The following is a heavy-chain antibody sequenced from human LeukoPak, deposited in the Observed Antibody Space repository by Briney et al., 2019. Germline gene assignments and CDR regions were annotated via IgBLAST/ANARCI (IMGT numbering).Heavy chain of an antibody. Sequence: PSETLSLTCTVSGGSINSNSNYWGWIRQPPGKGPEWIGSISYSGNTYYRSSLKSRVTISVDTSKNQFSLKLTSMTAEDTAVYYCARHSFEVETLTPFDSWGQGTLVTVSS. CDR2: ISYSGNT. V-gene: IGHV4-39*01. CDR1: GGSINSNSNY. D-gene: IGHD5-18*01. CDR3: ARHSFEVETLTPFDS. J-gene: IGHJ4*02.